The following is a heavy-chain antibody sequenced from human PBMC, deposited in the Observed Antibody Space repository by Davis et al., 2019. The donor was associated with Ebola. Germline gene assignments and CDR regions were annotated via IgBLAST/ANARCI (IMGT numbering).Heavy chain of an antibody. CDR3: ASVAPAAGRFDP. V-gene: IGHV4-34*01. D-gene: IGHD2-2*01. J-gene: IGHJ5*02. CDR1: GFTFSSYT. CDR2: INRGGST. Sequence: ESLKISCAASGFTFSSYTMNWVRQPPGKGLEWIGEINRGGSTNYNPSLKSRVTISVDTSKNQFSLKLSSVTAADTAVYYCASVAPAAGRFDPWGQGTLVTVSS.